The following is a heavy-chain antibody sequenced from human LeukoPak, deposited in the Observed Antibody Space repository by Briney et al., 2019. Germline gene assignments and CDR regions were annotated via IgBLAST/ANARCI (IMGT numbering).Heavy chain of an antibody. D-gene: IGHD1-7*01. CDR1: GFTFSSYW. CDR2: IKQDGSEK. J-gene: IGHJ6*03. CDR3: AKDRRTYYYYYMDV. V-gene: IGHV3-7*03. Sequence: GGSLRLSCAASGFTFSSYWMSWVRQAPGKGLEWVANIKQDGSEKYYVDSVRGRFTISRDNSKNSLYLQMTSLRTEDTALYYCAKDRRTYYYYYMDVWGKGTTVTVSS.